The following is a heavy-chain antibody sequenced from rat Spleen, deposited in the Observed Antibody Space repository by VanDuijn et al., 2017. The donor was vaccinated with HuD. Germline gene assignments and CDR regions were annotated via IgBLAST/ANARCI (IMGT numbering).Heavy chain of an antibody. CDR2: IRPGGSNT. Sequence: EVQLVESGGGLVQPGRSLKLSCAASGFTFSNYDMAWVRQAPTKGLEWVASIRPGGSNTYYRDSVKGRFTVSRDNAESTLYLQMNSLRSEDTATYYCTREGNSGYDYWGQGVMVTVSS. CDR1: GFTFSNYD. D-gene: IGHD4-3*01. V-gene: IGHV5S23*01. J-gene: IGHJ2*01. CDR3: TREGNSGYDY.